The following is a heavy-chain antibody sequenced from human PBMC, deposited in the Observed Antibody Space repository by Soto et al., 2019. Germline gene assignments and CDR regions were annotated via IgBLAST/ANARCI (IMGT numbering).Heavy chain of an antibody. CDR1: GYTLTELS. V-gene: IGHV1-24*01. CDR2: FDPEDGET. Sequence: ASVKVSCKVSGYTLTELSMHWVRQAPGKGLEWMGGFDPEDGETIYAQKFQGRVTMTEDTSTDTAYMELSSLRSEDTAVYYCATSYYYGSGSNHWFDPWGQGTLVTVSS. D-gene: IGHD3-10*01. CDR3: ATSYYYGSGSNHWFDP. J-gene: IGHJ5*02.